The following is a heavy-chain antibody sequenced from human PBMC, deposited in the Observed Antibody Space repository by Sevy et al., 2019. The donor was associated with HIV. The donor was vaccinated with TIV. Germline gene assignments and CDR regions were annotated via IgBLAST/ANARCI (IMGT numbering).Heavy chain of an antibody. CDR3: ARDKLGIGSDAFDI. Sequence: GGSLRLSCAASGFTFSSYSMNWVRQAPGKGLEWVSYISSSSSTIYYADSVKGRFTISRDNAKNSLYLQMNSLRAEDTAVYYCARDKLGIGSDAFDIWGQGTMVTVSS. CDR2: ISSSSSTI. J-gene: IGHJ3*02. D-gene: IGHD7-27*01. V-gene: IGHV3-48*01. CDR1: GFTFSSYS.